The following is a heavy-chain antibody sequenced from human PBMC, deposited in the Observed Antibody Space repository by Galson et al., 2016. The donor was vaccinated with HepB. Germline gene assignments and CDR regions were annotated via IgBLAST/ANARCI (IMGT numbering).Heavy chain of an antibody. J-gene: IGHJ6*02. Sequence: SLRLSCAASGFTFSSYGMHWVRQAPGKGLEWVAVISYDGNTQYYADSVKGRFTISRDNSKNTLYVQMNSLRPEDTAVYYCAKVVVHTAMNYGMDVWGQGTTVTVSS. CDR3: AKVVVHTAMNYGMDV. V-gene: IGHV3-30*18. D-gene: IGHD5-18*01. CDR2: ISYDGNTQ. CDR1: GFTFSSYG.